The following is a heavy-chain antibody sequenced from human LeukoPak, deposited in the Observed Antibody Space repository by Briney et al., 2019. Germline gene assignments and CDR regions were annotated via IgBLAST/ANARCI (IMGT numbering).Heavy chain of an antibody. CDR2: ISGASIIP. J-gene: IGHJ6*02. V-gene: IGHV3-23*01. Sequence: SGGSLRLSCAASGFNFASYAMTWVRQAPGKGLEWVSSISGASIIPHFADSVKGRFTISRDNSKGTLYLQMNSLRAEDTAVYYCAKARDFCSGGSCYLVPMDVWGQGSTVTVSS. D-gene: IGHD2-15*01. CDR3: AKARDFCSGGSCYLVPMDV. CDR1: GFNFASYA.